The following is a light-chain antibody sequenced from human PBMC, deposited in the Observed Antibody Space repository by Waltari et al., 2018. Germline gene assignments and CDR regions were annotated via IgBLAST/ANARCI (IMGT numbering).Light chain of an antibody. CDR2: VNSDGRH. V-gene: IGLV4-69*01. CDR1: SGHSSNI. Sequence: QLVLTQSPSASASLGASVKLTCTLSSGHSSNIIAWLQQQPRKDPRYLMKVNSDGRHSKGDDIPDRFSGSSSGAERYLTISSLQSEDEADYYCQTGGHGTWVFGGGTKLTVL. CDR3: QTGGHGTWV. J-gene: IGLJ3*02.